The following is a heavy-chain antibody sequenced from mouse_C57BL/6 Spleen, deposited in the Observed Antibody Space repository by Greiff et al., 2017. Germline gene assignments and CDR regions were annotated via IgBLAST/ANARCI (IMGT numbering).Heavy chain of an antibody. J-gene: IGHJ2*01. CDR1: GFNIKNTY. D-gene: IGHD2-13*01. CDR3: ARDGDCVGY. V-gene: IGHV14-3*01. CDR2: IDPANGNT. Sequence: VQLQQSVAELVRPGASVKLSCTASGFNIKNTYMQWVKQRPEQGLEWIGRIDPANGNTKYAPKFQGKATITADTSSSTAYLQLSSLTSEDTAIYYCARDGDCVGYWGQGTTLTVSS.